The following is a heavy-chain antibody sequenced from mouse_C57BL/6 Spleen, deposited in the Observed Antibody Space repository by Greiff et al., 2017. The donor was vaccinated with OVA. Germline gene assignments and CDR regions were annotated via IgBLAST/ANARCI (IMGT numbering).Heavy chain of an antibody. CDR1: GYTFTSYW. J-gene: IGHJ4*01. Sequence: QVQLQQPGAELVRPGSSVKLSCKASGYTFTSYWMHWVKQRPIQGLEWIGNIDPSDSETHSNQKFKDKATLPVDKSSSTAYMQLSSLTSEDSAVYYCARGSRQLGAMDYWGQGTSVTVSS. CDR2: IDPSDSET. CDR3: ARGSRQLGAMDY. D-gene: IGHD3-2*01. V-gene: IGHV1-52*01.